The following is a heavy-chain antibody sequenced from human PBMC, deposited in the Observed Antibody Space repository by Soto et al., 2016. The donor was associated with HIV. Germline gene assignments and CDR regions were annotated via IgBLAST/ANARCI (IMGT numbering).Heavy chain of an antibody. V-gene: IGHV3-15*01. CDR3: TTTGLVSGGYIYDSSSYYPFDY. J-gene: IGHJ4*02. D-gene: IGHD3-22*01. CDR1: GFTFANAW. Sequence: EVRLAESGGGLVQSGGSLRLSCAASGFTFANAWMSWVRQAPGKGLEWVDRIKSTTDGGTTDYVTPVKGRFTISRDDSKNMLYLQMSSLKTEDTAVYYCTTTGLVSGGYIYDSSSYYPFDYWGQGTLVTVSS. CDR2: IKSTTDGGTT.